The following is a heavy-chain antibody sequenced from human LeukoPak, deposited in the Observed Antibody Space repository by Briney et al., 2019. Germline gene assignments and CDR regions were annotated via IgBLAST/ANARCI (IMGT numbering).Heavy chain of an antibody. CDR1: GFTFNTYA. CDR2: ISGSGAFT. CDR3: AKTRPLDSSSWSHGDY. D-gene: IGHD6-13*01. V-gene: IGHV3-23*01. J-gene: IGHJ4*02. Sequence: PGGSLRLSCVASGFTFNTYAMSWVRQAPGKGLEWVSTISGSGAFTKYADSVTGRFTISRDNSKNTLYLQMNSLRAEDTAVYYCAKTRPLDSSSWSHGDYWGQGTLVTVSS.